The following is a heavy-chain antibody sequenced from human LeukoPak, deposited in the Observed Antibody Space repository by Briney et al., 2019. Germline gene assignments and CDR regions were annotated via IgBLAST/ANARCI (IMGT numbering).Heavy chain of an antibody. CDR2: INPSSGYT. V-gene: IGHV1-2*02. CDR1: GYTFAGHH. D-gene: IGHD3-22*01. J-gene: IGHJ4*02. Sequence: APVKVSCKTSGYTFAGHHIHWVRQAPGQGLEWMGWINPSSGYTKYAQNFQDRVIMSRDTSISTAYMDLSRLSSDDTAIYYCARAGHDSSGYSFRLDYWGQGTLDPVSS. CDR3: ARAGHDSSGYSFRLDY.